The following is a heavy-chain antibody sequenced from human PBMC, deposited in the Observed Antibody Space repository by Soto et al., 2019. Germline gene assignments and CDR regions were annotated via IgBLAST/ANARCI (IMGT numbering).Heavy chain of an antibody. J-gene: IGHJ5*02. CDR3: ARSTVTTKPDWFDP. D-gene: IGHD4-17*01. CDR2: IYYSGST. V-gene: IGHV4-30-4*01. CDR1: GGSISSGDYY. Sequence: SETLSLTCTVSGGSISSGDYYWSWIRQPPGKGLEWIGYIYYSGSTYYNPSLTSRVTISVDTSKNQFSLKLSSVTAADTAVYYCARSTVTTKPDWFDPWGQGTLVTVSS.